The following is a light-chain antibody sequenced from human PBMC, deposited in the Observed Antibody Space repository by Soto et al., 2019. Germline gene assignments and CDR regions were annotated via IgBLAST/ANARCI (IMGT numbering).Light chain of an antibody. CDR3: QQYHNSRT. V-gene: IGKV3-20*01. Sequence: GTLSLSPGERATLSCRASQSVDRRSLAWYQQKPGQAPRLLISGISNRATGIPDRFSGSGSGADFTLTISRLEPEDFAVYYCQQYHNSRTFGQGTKVDIK. CDR1: QSVDRRS. CDR2: GIS. J-gene: IGKJ1*01.